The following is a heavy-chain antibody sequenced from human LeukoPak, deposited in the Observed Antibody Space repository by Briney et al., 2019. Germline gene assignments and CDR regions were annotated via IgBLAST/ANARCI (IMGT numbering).Heavy chain of an antibody. Sequence: SETLSLTCTVSGYSISSGYYWGWIRQPPGKGLEWIGSIYHSGSTYYNPSLKSRVTISVDTSKNQFSLKLSSVNAADTAVYYCARVSASYYDFWSGYYYFDYWGQGALVTVSS. CDR2: IYHSGST. CDR1: GYSISSGYY. D-gene: IGHD3-3*01. V-gene: IGHV4-38-2*02. J-gene: IGHJ4*02. CDR3: ARVSASYYDFWSGYYYFDY.